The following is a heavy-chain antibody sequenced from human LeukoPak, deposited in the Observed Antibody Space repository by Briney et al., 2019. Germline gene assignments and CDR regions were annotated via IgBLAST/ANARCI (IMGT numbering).Heavy chain of an antibody. CDR3: ARERGVVVAATKLGAFDI. CDR1: GFTFSSYA. D-gene: IGHD2-15*01. CDR2: ISYDGSNK. Sequence: QPGRSLRLSCAASGFTFSSYAMHWVRQAPGKGLEWVAVISYDGSNKYYADSVKGRFTISRDNSKNTLYLQMNSLRAEDTAVYYCARERGVVVAATKLGAFDIWGQGTMVTVSS. V-gene: IGHV3-30-3*01. J-gene: IGHJ3*02.